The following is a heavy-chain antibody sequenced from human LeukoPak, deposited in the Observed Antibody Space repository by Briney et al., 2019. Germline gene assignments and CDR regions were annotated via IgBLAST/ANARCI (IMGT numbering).Heavy chain of an antibody. CDR3: ARDCIAAAGSPYYYGMDV. CDR2: IYSGGST. Sequence: GGSLRLSCAASGVTVSSNYMSWVRQAPGKGLEWVSVIYSGGSTYYADSAKGRFTISRDNSKNTLYLQMNSLRAEDTAVYYCARDCIAAAGSPYYYGMDVWGQGTTVTVSS. J-gene: IGHJ6*02. V-gene: IGHV3-66*01. D-gene: IGHD6-13*01. CDR1: GVTVSSNY.